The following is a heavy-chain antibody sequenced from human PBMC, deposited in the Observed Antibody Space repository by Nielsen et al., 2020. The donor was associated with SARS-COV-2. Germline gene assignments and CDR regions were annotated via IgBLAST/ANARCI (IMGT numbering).Heavy chain of an antibody. V-gene: IGHV4-59*01. CDR3: ARVQYMATVTTYFDY. CDR2: ISNSGST. J-gene: IGHJ4*02. D-gene: IGHD4-17*01. CDR1: GGSISSYY. Sequence: SETLSLTCTVSGGSISSYYWSWIRQPPGKGLEWIGYISNSGSTNYNPSLKSRVTISLDTSKNQFSLKVRSVTAADTAVYYCARVQYMATVTTYFDYWGQGTLVTVSS.